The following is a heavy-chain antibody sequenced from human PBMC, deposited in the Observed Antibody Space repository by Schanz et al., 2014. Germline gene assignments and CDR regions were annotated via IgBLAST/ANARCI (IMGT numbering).Heavy chain of an antibody. V-gene: IGHV3-33*01. Sequence: QVQLVESGGGVVQPGGSLRLSCAASGFTFSTYGMHWVRQAPGKGLEWVGVIWYDGSKTYYADSVRGRFTISRDNSKNTLYLQMNSLRAEDTAVYFCASLIGTTSAHFYGMDVWGQGTTVTVSS. CDR3: ASLIGTTSAHFYGMDV. D-gene: IGHD1-7*01. CDR2: IWYDGSKT. J-gene: IGHJ6*02. CDR1: GFTFSTYG.